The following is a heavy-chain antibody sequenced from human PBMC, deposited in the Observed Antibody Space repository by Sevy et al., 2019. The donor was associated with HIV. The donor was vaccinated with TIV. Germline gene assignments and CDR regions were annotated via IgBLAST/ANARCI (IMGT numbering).Heavy chain of an antibody. V-gene: IGHV3-30*19. CDR3: ARDLSGYSYGIYYYYGMDV. CDR1: GFAFSTYG. J-gene: IGHJ6*02. Sequence: GGSLRLSCTASGFAFSTYGMHWVRQAPGKGLEWVAIISYDGSNKYYADSVKGRFTISRDNSKNTLYLQMNSLRAEDTAVYYCARDLSGYSYGIYYYYGMDVWGQGTTVTVSS. CDR2: ISYDGSNK. D-gene: IGHD5-18*01.